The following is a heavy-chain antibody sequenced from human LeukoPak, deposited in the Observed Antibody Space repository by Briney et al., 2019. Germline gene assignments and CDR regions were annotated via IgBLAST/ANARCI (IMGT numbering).Heavy chain of an antibody. CDR3: ARDNGQKSVDY. D-gene: IGHD3-3*01. J-gene: IGHJ4*02. CDR2: IGAYNGNT. Sequence: ASVKVSCKASGYTFSSYGISWLRQAPGQGLEWMGWIGAYNGNTNYAQKFQGRVTMTTDTSTSTLYMEVRSLRSDDTAVYYCARDNGQKSVDYWGQGTLVTVSS. V-gene: IGHV1-18*01. CDR1: GYTFSSYG.